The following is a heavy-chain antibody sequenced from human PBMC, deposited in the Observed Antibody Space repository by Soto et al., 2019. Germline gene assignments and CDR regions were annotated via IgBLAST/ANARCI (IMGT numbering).Heavy chain of an antibody. Sequence: HPGGSLRLSCAASGFSITNNYMTWVRQAPGKGLEWVSLIDSGGDTYYADSVKGRFTLSRDISKNILYLQMNSLRAEDTAVYNCARGGSLYYYYGIDVWGQGTTVTVSS. V-gene: IGHV3-53*01. CDR2: IDSGGDT. CDR3: ARGGSLYYYYGIDV. D-gene: IGHD3-16*01. J-gene: IGHJ6*02. CDR1: GFSITNNY.